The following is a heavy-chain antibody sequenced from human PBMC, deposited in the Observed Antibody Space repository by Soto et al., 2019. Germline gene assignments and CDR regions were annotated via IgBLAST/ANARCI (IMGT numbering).Heavy chain of an antibody. CDR1: GFTFSSYA. CDR3: AKDLRPYCGGDCQYYFDY. CDR2: ISGSGGST. Sequence: LRLSCAASGFTFSSYAMSWVRQAPGKGLEWVSAISGSGGSTYYADSVKGRFTISRDNSKNTLYLQMNSLRAEDTAVYYCAKDLRPYCGGDCQYYFDYWGQGTLVTSPQ. D-gene: IGHD2-21*02. V-gene: IGHV3-23*01. J-gene: IGHJ4*02.